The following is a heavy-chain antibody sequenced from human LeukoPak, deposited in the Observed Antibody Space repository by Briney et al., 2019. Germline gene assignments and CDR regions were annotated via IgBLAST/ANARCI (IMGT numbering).Heavy chain of an antibody. V-gene: IGHV3-23*01. J-gene: IGHJ3*02. CDR1: GSTFSSNA. CDR2: IRVNGENT. D-gene: IGHD3-22*01. CDR3: AKAVGYLDAFDI. Sequence: GGSLRLSCAASGSTFSSNAMSWARQAPGKGLEWVSGIRVNGENTYYADSVKGRFTISRDNSKSTLYLQMNSLRAEDTALYYCAKAVGYLDAFDIWGQGTMVTVSS.